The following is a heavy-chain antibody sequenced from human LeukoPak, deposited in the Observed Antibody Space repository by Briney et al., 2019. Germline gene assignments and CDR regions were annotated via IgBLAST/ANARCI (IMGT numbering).Heavy chain of an antibody. J-gene: IGHJ4*02. CDR1: GFTFSSYS. V-gene: IGHV3-20*04. Sequence: GGSLRLSCAASGFTFSSYSMHWVRQAPGKGLEWVSGINWNGGSTAYADSVKGRFTISRDNAKNSLYLQMNSLRAEDTALYYCARGFPTYFYDSGGYYPFDYWGQGTLVTVSS. CDR3: ARGFPTYFYDSGGYYPFDY. D-gene: IGHD3-22*01. CDR2: INWNGGST.